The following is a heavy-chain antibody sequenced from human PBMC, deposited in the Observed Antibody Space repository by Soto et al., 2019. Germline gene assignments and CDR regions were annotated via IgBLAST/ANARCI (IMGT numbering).Heavy chain of an antibody. V-gene: IGHV4-39*07. J-gene: IGHJ4*02. CDR1: GGSISSSSYY. Sequence: SETLSLTCTVSGGSISSSSYYWGWIRQPPGKGLEWIGSIYYSGSTYYNPSLKSRVTISVDTSKNQFSLKLSSGTAADTAVYYCARGSYSSSWYYFDYWGQGTLVTVSS. D-gene: IGHD6-13*01. CDR3: ARGSYSSSWYYFDY. CDR2: IYYSGST.